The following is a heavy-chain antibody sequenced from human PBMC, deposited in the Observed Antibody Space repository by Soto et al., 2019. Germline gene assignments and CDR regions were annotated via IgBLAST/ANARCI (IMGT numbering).Heavy chain of an antibody. Sequence: QVQLQKSGPGLVKPSQTLSLTCTVSGGSIRSGGYYWSWIRQHPGKGLEWIGYIYYSGSTYYNPSLKSRVTISVDTSKNQFSLKLSSVTAADTAVYYCARDCGGGSCYYYGMDVWGQGTTVTVSS. CDR2: IYYSGST. CDR3: ARDCGGGSCYYYGMDV. J-gene: IGHJ6*02. D-gene: IGHD2-15*01. V-gene: IGHV4-31*03. CDR1: GGSIRSGGYY.